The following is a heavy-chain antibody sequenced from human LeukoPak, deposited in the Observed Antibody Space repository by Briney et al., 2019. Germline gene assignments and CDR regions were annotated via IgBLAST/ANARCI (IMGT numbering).Heavy chain of an antibody. Sequence: SETLSLTCTVSGGSISSGGYYWSWIRQHPGKGLEWIGYIYYSGSTYYNPSLKSRVTISVDTSKNQFSLQLSSVTAADTAVYYCAREFRTTIDYWGQGTLVTVSS. J-gene: IGHJ4*02. D-gene: IGHD1-1*01. V-gene: IGHV4-31*03. CDR2: IYYSGST. CDR1: GGSISSGGYY. CDR3: AREFRTTIDY.